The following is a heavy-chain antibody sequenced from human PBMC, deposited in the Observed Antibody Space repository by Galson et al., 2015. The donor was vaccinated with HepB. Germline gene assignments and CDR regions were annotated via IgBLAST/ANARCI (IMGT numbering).Heavy chain of an antibody. CDR2: IYASGTT. J-gene: IGHJ6*04. CDR3: ARRLAV. Sequence: TLSLTCTVSGGSISGESYYWSWIRQPAGKGLEWIGRIYASGTTNYNPSLQSRVTMSVDTSKNQFSLNLNSVPAADTAVYCCARRLAVWGRGTTVTVSS. CDR1: GGSISGESYY. V-gene: IGHV4-61*02.